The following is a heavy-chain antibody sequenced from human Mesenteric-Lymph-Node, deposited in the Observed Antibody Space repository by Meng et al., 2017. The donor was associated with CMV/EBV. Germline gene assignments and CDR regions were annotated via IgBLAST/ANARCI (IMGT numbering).Heavy chain of an antibody. CDR1: SISSSSSS. J-gene: IGHJ1*01. V-gene: IGHV4-39*01. CDR2: IYYRAST. Sequence: SISSSSSSWGWLRQPPGKGLEWIGSIYYRASTYSNPSLKSRVTIPVDTSKNQFSLKLSSVTAADTAVYYCARLESDFWSGRAEYFQHWGQGTLVTVSS. CDR3: ARLESDFWSGRAEYFQH. D-gene: IGHD3-3*01.